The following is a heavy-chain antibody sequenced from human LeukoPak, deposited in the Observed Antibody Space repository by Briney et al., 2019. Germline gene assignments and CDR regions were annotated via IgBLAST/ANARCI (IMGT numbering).Heavy chain of an antibody. D-gene: IGHD1-26*01. CDR1: GFTFSSYG. CDR3: AKSRDSGSFPGYYGMDV. CDR2: ISYDGSNK. V-gene: IGHV3-30*18. Sequence: RGSLRLSCAASGFTFSSYGMHWVRQAPGKGLEWVAVISYDGSNKYYADSVKGRFTISRDNSKNTLYLQMNSLRAEDTAVYYCAKSRDSGSFPGYYGMDVWGQGTTVTVSS. J-gene: IGHJ6*02.